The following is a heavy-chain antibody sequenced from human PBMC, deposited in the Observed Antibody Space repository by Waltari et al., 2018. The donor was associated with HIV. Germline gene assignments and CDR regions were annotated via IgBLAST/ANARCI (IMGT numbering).Heavy chain of an antibody. V-gene: IGHV3-21*01. CDR1: GFTFSSYS. CDR2: ISSSRSYI. CDR3: AGGSPSGYDWGYPNDYYYYGMDV. J-gene: IGHJ6*02. D-gene: IGHD5-12*01. Sequence: EVQLVESGGGLVKPGGSLRLSCAASGFTFSSYSMNWVRQAPGKGLEWVASISSSRSYIYTAAPVKGRFTSASENAKISLYLQMNGLRAADTALYYGAGGSPSGYDWGYPNDYYYYGMDVWGQGTTVTVSS.